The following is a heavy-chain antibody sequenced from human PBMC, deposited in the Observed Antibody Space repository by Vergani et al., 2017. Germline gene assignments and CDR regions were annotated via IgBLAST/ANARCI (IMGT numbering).Heavy chain of an antibody. CDR3: ARAGYCSSTSCYSSYYYYGMDV. V-gene: IGHV1-69*02. CDR1: GGTFSSYT. CDR2: IIPILGIA. Sequence: QVQLVQSGAEVKKPGSSVKVSCKASGGTFSSYTISWVRQAPGQGLEWMGRIIPILGIANYAQKFQGRVTITADKSTSTAYMELSSLRSEDTAVYYCARAGYCSSTSCYSSYYYYGMDVWGQWTTVTVSS. D-gene: IGHD2-2*03. J-gene: IGHJ6*02.